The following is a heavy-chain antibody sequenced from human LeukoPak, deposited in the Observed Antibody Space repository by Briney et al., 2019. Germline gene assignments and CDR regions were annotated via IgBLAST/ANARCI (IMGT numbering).Heavy chain of an antibody. V-gene: IGHV3-23*01. CDR2: ISGNADGT. CDR1: GFPFSSHI. CDR3: ARGKRGSGRYPYFDL. Sequence: GSLRLSFVASGFPFSSHIMSWVRKPPGKGLECVSRISGNADGTSYADSVKGRFNISRDNSKSTLYLQMISLRTEDTAVYYCARGKRGSGRYPYFDLWGQGTLVTVSS. J-gene: IGHJ4*02. D-gene: IGHD1-26*01.